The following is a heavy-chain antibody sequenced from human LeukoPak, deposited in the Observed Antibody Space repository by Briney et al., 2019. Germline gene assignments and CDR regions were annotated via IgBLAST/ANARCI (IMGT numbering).Heavy chain of an antibody. CDR3: ARVYYSSSYDYWYFDL. CDR2: IYYSGST. CDR1: GGSIRSYY. D-gene: IGHD6-13*01. V-gene: IGHV4-59*01. Sequence: SETLSLTCTVSGGSIRSYYWSWIRQPPGGGLEWIGYIYYSGSTNYNPSLKSRVTISVDTSKNQFSLKLSSVTAADTAVYYCARVYYSSSYDYWYFDLWGRGTLVTVSS. J-gene: IGHJ2*01.